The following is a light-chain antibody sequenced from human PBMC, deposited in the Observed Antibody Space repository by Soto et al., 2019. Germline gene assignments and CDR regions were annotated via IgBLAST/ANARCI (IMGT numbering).Light chain of an antibody. Sequence: DIQMTQSPSSLSASVGDRVTITCRASQGIRKDLGWFQQKPGKAPKRLIYAVSSLQSGVPSRFSGSGFGTEFTLTISSLQPEDFATYYCLQNNSYPRTFGGGTKVEI. J-gene: IGKJ4*01. CDR1: QGIRKD. CDR3: LQNNSYPRT. CDR2: AVS. V-gene: IGKV1-17*01.